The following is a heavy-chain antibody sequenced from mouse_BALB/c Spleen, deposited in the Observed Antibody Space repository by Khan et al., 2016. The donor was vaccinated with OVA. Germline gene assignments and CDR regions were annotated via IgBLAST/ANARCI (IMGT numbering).Heavy chain of an antibody. J-gene: IGHJ2*01. CDR2: IWAGGST. Sequence: VQLKESGPGLVAPSQSLSITCTVSGFSLTSHGVHWVRQPPGKGLEWLGVIWAGGSTNYNSALMSRLSISKDSSKSQVFLKVNSLQTDDTAMYYCARNREPDYFDYWGQGTTLTVSS. V-gene: IGHV2-9*02. CDR1: GFSLTSHG. CDR3: ARNREPDYFDY.